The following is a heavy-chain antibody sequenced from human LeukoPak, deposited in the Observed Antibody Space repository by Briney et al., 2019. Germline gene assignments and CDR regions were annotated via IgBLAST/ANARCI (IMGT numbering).Heavy chain of an antibody. D-gene: IGHD3-10*01. V-gene: IGHV3-74*01. CDR1: GFTFNNYW. CDR2: ISADGSHT. J-gene: IGHJ4*02. CDR3: ARDVVLGSGSCAS. Sequence: PGGSLRLSCVASGFTFNNYWMHWVRQAPETGLMWLSGISADGSHTTYADSGTGRFTVSRDNAKNTLFLQMNSLRAEDTAVYFCARDVVLGSGSCASWGQGTLVTVSS.